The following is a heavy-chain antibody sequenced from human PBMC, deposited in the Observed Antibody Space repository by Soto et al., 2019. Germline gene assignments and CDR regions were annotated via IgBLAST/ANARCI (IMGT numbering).Heavy chain of an antibody. V-gene: IGHV1-69*06. CDR3: AKDIGLAPTRPLGYYGSGSPGGMDV. Sequence: QVQLVQSGAEVKKPGSSVKVSCKASGGTFSSYAISWVRQAPGQGLEWMGGIIPIFGTANYAQRFQGRVAITADKSTTTAYMELSSLRSEDTALYYCAKDIGLAPTRPLGYYGSGSPGGMDVWGQGTTVTVSS. D-gene: IGHD3-10*01. J-gene: IGHJ6*02. CDR2: IIPIFGTA. CDR1: GGTFSSYA.